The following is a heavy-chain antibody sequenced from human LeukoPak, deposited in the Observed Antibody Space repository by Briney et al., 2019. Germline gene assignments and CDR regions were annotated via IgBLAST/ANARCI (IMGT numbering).Heavy chain of an antibody. V-gene: IGHV1-24*01. CDR3: ATDPTMVRGVNL. J-gene: IGHJ3*01. CDR2: FDPEDGET. CDR1: GYTLTELS. Sequence: ASVKVSCKVSGYTLTELSMHWVRQAPGKGLDWMGGFDPEDGETIYAQKFQGRVTMTEDTSTDTAYMELSSLRSEDTAVYYCATDPTMVRGVNLWGQGTMVTVSS. D-gene: IGHD3-10*01.